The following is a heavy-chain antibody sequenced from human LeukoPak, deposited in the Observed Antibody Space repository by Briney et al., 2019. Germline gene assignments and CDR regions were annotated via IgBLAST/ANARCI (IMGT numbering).Heavy chain of an antibody. D-gene: IGHD4-23*01. CDR1: GGSISSSSYY. J-gene: IGHJ4*02. Sequence: SETLSLTCTVSGGSISSSSYYWGWIRQPPGKGLEWIGTISYSGSAYYNPSLKSRVAISVDTSKNQFSLKLSSVTAADTAVYYCARDSPSYGGKNYFDYWGQGTLVTVSS. CDR3: ARDSPSYGGKNYFDY. V-gene: IGHV4-39*07. CDR2: ISYSGSA.